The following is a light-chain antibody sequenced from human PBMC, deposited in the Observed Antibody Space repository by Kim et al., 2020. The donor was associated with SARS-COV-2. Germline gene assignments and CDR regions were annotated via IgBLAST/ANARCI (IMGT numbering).Light chain of an antibody. J-gene: IGLJ1*01. CDR3: SSYTSTYTYV. V-gene: IGLV2-14*01. CDR2: EVS. CDR1: SSDIGGYNY. Sequence: QSALTQPASVSASPGQSITISCTGTSSDIGGYNYVSWYQHHPGKAPKLLIYEVSKRPSGVSNRFSGSKSGNTASLTISGLQAEDEADYYCSSYTSTYTYVFGTGTKVTVL.